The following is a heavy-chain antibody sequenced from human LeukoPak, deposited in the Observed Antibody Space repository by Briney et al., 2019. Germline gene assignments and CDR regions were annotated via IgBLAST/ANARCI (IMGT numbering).Heavy chain of an antibody. V-gene: IGHV3-23*01. J-gene: IGHJ4*02. CDR3: AKWEQSASPDY. CDR1: GFTLSSYA. CDR2: ISDDGGSI. Sequence: GGSLRLSCAASGFTLSSYAMSWVRQAPGKGLEWVSAISDDGGSIYYADSVKGRFTISRDNSKNTLYLQMNSLRAEDTAVYYCAKWEQSASPDYWGQGTLVTVSS. D-gene: IGHD1-1*01.